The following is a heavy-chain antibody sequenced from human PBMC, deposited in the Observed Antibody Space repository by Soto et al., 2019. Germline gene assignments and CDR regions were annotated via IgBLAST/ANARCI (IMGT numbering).Heavy chain of an antibody. J-gene: IGHJ4*02. CDR1: GYSFTKYW. Sequence: EVQLAPSGAEVKKPGESLQISCKGSGYSFTKYWIGWVRQMPGKGLEWMGIIYPGDSDTRYSPSFRGQVIISADKSISTAYLQWTSLQASDTAIYYCARTYSGTYPPPYYFDYWGQGTLVTVSS. V-gene: IGHV5-51*01. D-gene: IGHD1-26*01. CDR3: ARTYSGTYPPPYYFDY. CDR2: IYPGDSDT.